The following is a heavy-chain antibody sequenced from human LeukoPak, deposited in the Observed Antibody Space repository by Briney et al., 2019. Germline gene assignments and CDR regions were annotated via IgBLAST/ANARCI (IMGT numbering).Heavy chain of an antibody. Sequence: GGSLRLSCAASGFIISGDSMNWVRQAPGKGLEWVSAISGSGGSTYYADSVKGRFTISRDNSKNTLYLQMNSLRAEDTAVYYCAKDEMELRISEYFQHWGQGTLVTVSS. CDR1: GFIISGDS. J-gene: IGHJ1*01. V-gene: IGHV3-23*01. CDR3: AKDEMELRISEYFQH. CDR2: ISGSGGST. D-gene: IGHD1-7*01.